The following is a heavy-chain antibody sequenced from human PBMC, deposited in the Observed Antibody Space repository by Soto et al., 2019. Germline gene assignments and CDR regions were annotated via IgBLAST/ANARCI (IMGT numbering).Heavy chain of an antibody. Sequence: EVQLLESGGGLVQPGGSLRLSCAASGFTFSSYAMSWVRQAPGKGLEWVSAISGSGGSTYYADSVKGRFTISRDNSKNTLYVQMNSLRAEETAVYYCAKEGGYCSSTSCYGRVYYWGQGTLVTVSS. V-gene: IGHV3-23*01. CDR2: ISGSGGST. J-gene: IGHJ4*02. CDR3: AKEGGYCSSTSCYGRVYY. D-gene: IGHD2-2*03. CDR1: GFTFSSYA.